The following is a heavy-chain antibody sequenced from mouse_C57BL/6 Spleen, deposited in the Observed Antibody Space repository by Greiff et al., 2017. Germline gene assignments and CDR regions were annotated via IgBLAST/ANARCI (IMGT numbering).Heavy chain of an antibody. J-gene: IGHJ1*03. CDR3: ERGGGDEGYFDV. CDR2: KSYDGSN. CDR1: GYSITSGYY. V-gene: IGHV3-6*01. Sequence: VQLKQSGPGLVKPSQSLSLTCSATGYSITSGYYWNWIRQFPGNKLEWMGYKSYDGSNNYNPSLKNRISITRDTSKNQFFLKLKSVTTEDTATAYYERGGGDEGYFDVWGTGTTVTVSS.